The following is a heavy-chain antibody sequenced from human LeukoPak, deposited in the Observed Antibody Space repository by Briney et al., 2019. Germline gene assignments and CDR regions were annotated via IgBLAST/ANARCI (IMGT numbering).Heavy chain of an antibody. CDR1: GYTFTSCG. J-gene: IGHJ6*02. CDR2: ISAYNGNT. V-gene: IGHV1-18*01. D-gene: IGHD3-3*01. CDR3: ARKEDYDFWSGYYYYYYGMDV. Sequence: ASVKVSCKASGYTFTSCGISWVRQAPGQGLEWMGWISAYNGNTNYAQKLQGRVTMTTDTSTSTAYMELRSLRSDDTAVYYCARKEDYDFWSGYYYYYYGMDVWGQGTTVTVSS.